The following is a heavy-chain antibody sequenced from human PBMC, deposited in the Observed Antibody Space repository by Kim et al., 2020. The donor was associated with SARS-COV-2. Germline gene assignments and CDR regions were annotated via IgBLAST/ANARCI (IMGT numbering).Heavy chain of an antibody. D-gene: IGHD3-9*01. V-gene: IGHV3-23*01. CDR2: ISGSGGST. CDR3: AKDLSEGGDFDWLSTPTA. J-gene: IGHJ4*02. Sequence: GGSLRLSCAASGFTFSSYAMSWVRQAPGKGLEWVSAISGSGGSTYYADSVKGRFTISRDNSKNTLYLQMNSLRAEDTAVYYCAKDLSEGGDFDWLSTPTAWGQGTLVTVSS. CDR1: GFTFSSYA.